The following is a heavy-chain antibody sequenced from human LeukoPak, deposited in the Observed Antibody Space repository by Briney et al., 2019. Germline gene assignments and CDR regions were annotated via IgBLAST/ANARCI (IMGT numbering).Heavy chain of an antibody. CDR2: INPNSGGT. CDR1: GYTFISHN. V-gene: IGHV1-2*02. Sequence: GASVTVSCKASGYTFISHNMHWVRQAPGQGLEWMGWINPNSGGTNYAQKFQGRVTMTRDTSISTAYMELSRLRSDDTAVYYCARWPASGYYDSRAKYYFDYWGQGTLVTVSS. CDR3: ARWPASGYYDSRAKYYFDY. J-gene: IGHJ4*02. D-gene: IGHD3-22*01.